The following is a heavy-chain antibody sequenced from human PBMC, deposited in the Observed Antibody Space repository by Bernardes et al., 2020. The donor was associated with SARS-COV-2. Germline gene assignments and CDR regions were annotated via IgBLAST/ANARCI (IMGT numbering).Heavy chain of an antibody. J-gene: IGHJ4*02. CDR2: ISYEGSIK. Sequence: GGSLRLSCVVSGFNFNNYGMHWVRQAPGKGLEWVAVISYEGSIKYYADSLQGRFTISRDNSKKTLYLQMNNLRPEDTAVYYCAKRAELFWLGSEPGTPDYWGQGTLVTVSS. CDR3: AKRAELFWLGSEPGTPDY. V-gene: IGHV3-30*02. CDR1: GFNFNNYG. D-gene: IGHD3-10*01.